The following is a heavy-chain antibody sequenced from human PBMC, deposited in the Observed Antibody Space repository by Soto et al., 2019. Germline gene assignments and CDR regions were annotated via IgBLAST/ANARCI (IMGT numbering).Heavy chain of an antibody. CDR3: ARGKDTLDP. CDR1: GFTFSSYS. J-gene: IGHJ5*02. D-gene: IGHD2-15*01. V-gene: IGHV3-48*01. Sequence: GGSLRLSCAASGFTFSSYSMNWVRQAPGKGLEWVSYISSSSSTIYYADSVKGRFTISRDNAKNSLYLQMNSLRAEDTAVYYCARGKDTLDPWGQGTLVTVSS. CDR2: ISSSSSTI.